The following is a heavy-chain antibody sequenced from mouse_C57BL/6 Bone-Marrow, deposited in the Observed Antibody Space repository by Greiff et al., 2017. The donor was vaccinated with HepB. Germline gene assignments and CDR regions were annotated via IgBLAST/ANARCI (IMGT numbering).Heavy chain of an antibody. D-gene: IGHD1-1*01. J-gene: IGHJ1*03. CDR3: ARGGCYYGSRWYFDV. CDR1: GYTFTSYW. V-gene: IGHV1-53*01. CDR2: INPRNGGT. Sequence: VQLQQPGTELVKPGASVKLSCKASGYTFTSYWMHWVKQRPGQGLEWIGNINPRNGGTNYNEKFKSKATLTVDKSSSTAYMQLSSLTSEDSAVYYCARGGCYYGSRWYFDVWGTGTTVTVSS.